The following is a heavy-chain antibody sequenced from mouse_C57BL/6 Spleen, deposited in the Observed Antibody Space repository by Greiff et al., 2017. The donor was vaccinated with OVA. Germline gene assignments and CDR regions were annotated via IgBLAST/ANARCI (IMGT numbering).Heavy chain of an antibody. CDR3: ARGYSVGYFDV. V-gene: IGHV1-69*01. D-gene: IGHD1-1*01. CDR1: GYTFTSYW. Sequence: QVQLQQPGAELVMPGASVKLSCKASGYTFTSYWMHWVKQRPGQGLEWIGEIDPSDSYTNYNQKFKGKSTLTVDKSSSTAYMQLSSLTSEDSAVYYCARGYSVGYFDVWGTGTTVTVSS. J-gene: IGHJ1*03. CDR2: IDPSDSYT.